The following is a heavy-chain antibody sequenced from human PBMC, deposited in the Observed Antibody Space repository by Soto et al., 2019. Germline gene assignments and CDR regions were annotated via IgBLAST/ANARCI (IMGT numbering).Heavy chain of an antibody. Sequence: GEAVNISCEDSAYSFTTYYINWVRQMPGKGLEGMGRIDPRDSYINYSPSFQGHVTFSVDKSITTAYLPWNSLKAADTAMYYCARPGPYWFDPWGQGPLVTVSS. V-gene: IGHV5-10-1*01. CDR1: AYSFTTYY. CDR3: ARPGPYWFDP. J-gene: IGHJ5*02. CDR2: IDPRDSYI.